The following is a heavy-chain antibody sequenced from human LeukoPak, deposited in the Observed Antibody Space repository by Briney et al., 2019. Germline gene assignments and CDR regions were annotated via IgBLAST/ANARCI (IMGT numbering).Heavy chain of an antibody. V-gene: IGHV3-30*02. CDR2: IRYDGSNK. Sequence: GGSLRLSCAASGFTFSSYGMHWVRQAPGKGLEWVAFIRYDGSNKYYADSVKGRFTISRDNSKNTLYLQMNSLRAEDTAVYYCAKDLMSYYDFWSGPVFDYWGQGTLVTVSS. D-gene: IGHD3-3*01. CDR1: GFTFSSYG. J-gene: IGHJ4*02. CDR3: AKDLMSYYDFWSGPVFDY.